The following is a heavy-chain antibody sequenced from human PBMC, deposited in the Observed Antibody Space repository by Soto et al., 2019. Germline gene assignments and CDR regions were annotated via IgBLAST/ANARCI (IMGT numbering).Heavy chain of an antibody. CDR3: ARDSRDRYNWNDEGSWFDP. CDR1: GYTFTSYG. J-gene: IGHJ5*02. Sequence: ASVKVSCKASGYTFTSYGISWVRQAPGQGLEWMGWISAYNGKTNYAQKLQGRVTMTTDTSTSTAYMELRSLRSDDTAVYYCARDSRDRYNWNDEGSWFDPWGQGTLVTVSS. V-gene: IGHV1-18*04. D-gene: IGHD1-1*01. CDR2: ISAYNGKT.